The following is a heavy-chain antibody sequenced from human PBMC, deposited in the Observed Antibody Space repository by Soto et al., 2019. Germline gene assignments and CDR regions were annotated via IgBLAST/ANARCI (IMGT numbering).Heavy chain of an antibody. CDR3: AVVLRYFDWLLSDAFDI. CDR1: GGSISSSSYY. V-gene: IGHV4-39*01. J-gene: IGHJ3*02. Sequence: QLQLQESGPGLVKPSETLSLTCTVSGGSISSSSYYWGWIRQPPGKGLEWIGSIYYSGSTYYIPSLKSRVTISVDTSKNQFSLKLSSVTAADTAVYYCAVVLRYFDWLLSDAFDIWGQGTMVTVSS. CDR2: IYYSGST. D-gene: IGHD3-9*01.